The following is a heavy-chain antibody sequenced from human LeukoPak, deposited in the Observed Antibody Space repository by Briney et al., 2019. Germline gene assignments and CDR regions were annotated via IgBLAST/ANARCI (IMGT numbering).Heavy chain of an antibody. V-gene: IGHV4-30-2*01. D-gene: IGHD3-22*01. CDR2: IYHSGST. J-gene: IGHJ4*02. Sequence: SETLSLTCAVSGGSISSGGYSWSWIRQPPGKGLEWIGYIYHSGSTYYNPSLKSRVTISVDRSKNQFSLKLSSVTAADTAVYYCARGEVTMNREDWGQGTLVTVSS. CDR3: ARGEVTMNRED. CDR1: GGSISSGGYS.